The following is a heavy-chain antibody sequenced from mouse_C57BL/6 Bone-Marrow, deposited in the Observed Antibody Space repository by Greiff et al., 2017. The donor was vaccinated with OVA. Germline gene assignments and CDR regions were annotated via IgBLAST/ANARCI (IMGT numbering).Heavy chain of an antibody. J-gene: IGHJ2*01. CDR1: GYTFTSYW. CDR3: ARFHYYGSEDYFDY. Sequence: QVQLQQPGAELVKPGASVKLSCKASGYTFTSYWMQWVKQRPGQGLEWIGEIDPSDSYTNYNQKFKGKATLTVDTSSSTAYMQLSSLTSEDSAVYYCARFHYYGSEDYFDYWGQGTTLTVSS. V-gene: IGHV1-50*01. D-gene: IGHD1-1*01. CDR2: IDPSDSYT.